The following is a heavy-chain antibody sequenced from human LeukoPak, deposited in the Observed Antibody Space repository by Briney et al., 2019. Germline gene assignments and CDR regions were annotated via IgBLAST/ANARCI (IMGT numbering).Heavy chain of an antibody. CDR2: ISSSSSYT. D-gene: IGHD6-25*01. CDR1: GFTFNTYS. J-gene: IGHJ4*02. V-gene: IGHV3-21*01. CDR3: ARGPTASGLYYLDY. Sequence: PGGSLRLSCAASGFTFNTYSMNWVRQAPGKGLEWVSSISSSSSYTYYADSVKGRFTISRDNAKNSLYLQMNSLRAEDTAVYYCARGPTASGLYYLDYWGQGTLVTVSS.